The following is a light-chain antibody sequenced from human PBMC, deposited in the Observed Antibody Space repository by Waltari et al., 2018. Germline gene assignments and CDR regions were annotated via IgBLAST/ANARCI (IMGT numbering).Light chain of an antibody. CDR1: SSDVGANNF. CDR3: CSCVGRNIYWV. Sequence: QSALTQPRSVSGSPGQSVTISCTGTSSDVGANNFVSWYQHHPDKAPKLIIYEINKRHSGGPDRFSGSKSGNTASLTISGLQAEEEADYYCCSCVGRNIYWVFGGGTKLTVL. J-gene: IGLJ3*02. CDR2: EIN. V-gene: IGLV2-11*01.